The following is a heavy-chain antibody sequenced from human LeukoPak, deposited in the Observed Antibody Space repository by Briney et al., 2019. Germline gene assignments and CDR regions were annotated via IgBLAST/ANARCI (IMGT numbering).Heavy chain of an antibody. J-gene: IGHJ4*02. Sequence: PGGSLRLSCAASGFTFSSYAMSWVRQAPGKGLEWVSAISGSGSSTYYADSVKGRFTISRDNSKNTLYLQVNSLRAEDTAVYYCAKARHYDFWSGEGSFDYWGQGTLVTVSS. CDR1: GFTFSSYA. CDR2: ISGSGSST. CDR3: AKARHYDFWSGEGSFDY. D-gene: IGHD3-3*01. V-gene: IGHV3-23*01.